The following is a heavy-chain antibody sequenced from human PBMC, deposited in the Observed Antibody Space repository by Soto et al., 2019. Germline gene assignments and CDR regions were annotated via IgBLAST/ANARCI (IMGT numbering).Heavy chain of an antibody. CDR1: GGSISNYY. J-gene: IGHJ3*02. CDR2: IYYSGST. D-gene: IGHD6-6*01. V-gene: IGHV4-59*01. CDR3: ARVRRLEFDI. Sequence: SESLSLTCTVSGGSISNYYWSWIRQPPGKGLEWIGYIYYSGSTNYNPSLQSRVTISIDTSKKQFSLRLSSVTAADTDVYYCARVRRLEFDIWGQGTMVNVSS.